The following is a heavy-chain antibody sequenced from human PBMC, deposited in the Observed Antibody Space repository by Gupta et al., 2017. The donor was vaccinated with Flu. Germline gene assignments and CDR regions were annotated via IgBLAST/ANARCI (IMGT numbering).Heavy chain of an antibody. Sequence: EVQLVESGGGLVQPGRSLRLSCTASGFTFGDYEMSWFRQAPGKGLEWVGFIRSKAYGGTTEYAASVKGRFTISRDDSKSIAYLQMNSLKTEDTAVYYCTRWWGTYSNYNDYWGQGTLVTVSS. D-gene: IGHD4-11*01. CDR1: GFTFGDYE. V-gene: IGHV3-49*03. J-gene: IGHJ4*02. CDR3: TRWWGTYSNYNDY. CDR2: IRSKAYGGTT.